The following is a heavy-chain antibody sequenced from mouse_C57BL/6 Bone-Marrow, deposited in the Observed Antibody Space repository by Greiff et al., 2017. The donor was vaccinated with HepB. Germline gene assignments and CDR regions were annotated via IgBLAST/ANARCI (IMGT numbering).Heavy chain of an antibody. CDR2: INPSSGYT. J-gene: IGHJ1*03. D-gene: IGHD1-1*01. V-gene: IGHV1-7*01. CDR1: GYTFTSYW. Sequence: VQLVESGAELAKPGASVKLSCKASGYTFTSYWMHWVKQRPGQGLEWIGYINPSSGYTKYNQKFKDKATLTADKSSSTAYMQLSSLTYEDSAVYYCARPITTVVAPDWYFDVWGTGTTVTVSS. CDR3: ARPITTVVAPDWYFDV.